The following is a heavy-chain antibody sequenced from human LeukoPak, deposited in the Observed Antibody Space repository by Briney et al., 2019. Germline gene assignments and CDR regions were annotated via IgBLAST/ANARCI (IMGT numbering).Heavy chain of an antibody. CDR3: ASGDRRLFGVYYGSGSYYYFDY. J-gene: IGHJ4*02. V-gene: IGHV1-69*13. Sequence: SVKVSCKASGGTFSSYAISWVRQAPGQGLEWMGGIIPIFGTANYAQKFQGRVTITADESTSTAYMELSSLRSEDTAVYYCASGDRRLFGVYYGSGSYYYFDYWGQGTLVTVSS. CDR2: IIPIFGTA. D-gene: IGHD3-10*01. CDR1: GGTFSSYA.